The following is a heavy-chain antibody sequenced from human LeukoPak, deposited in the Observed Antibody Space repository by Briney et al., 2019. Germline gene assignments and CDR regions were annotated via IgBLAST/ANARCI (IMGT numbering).Heavy chain of an antibody. V-gene: IGHV3-21*01. Sequence: GGSLRLSCAASGFTFSSYAMSWARQAPGKGLEWVSSISVRSNYRYYADSVRGRFTISRDDARDSLFLQMNSLRAEDTAVYFCVRLRRNSDRSGYYYYYDYWGQGTLVTVSS. CDR3: VRLRRNSDRSGYYYYYDY. J-gene: IGHJ4*02. D-gene: IGHD3-22*01. CDR2: ISVRSNYR. CDR1: GFTFSSYA.